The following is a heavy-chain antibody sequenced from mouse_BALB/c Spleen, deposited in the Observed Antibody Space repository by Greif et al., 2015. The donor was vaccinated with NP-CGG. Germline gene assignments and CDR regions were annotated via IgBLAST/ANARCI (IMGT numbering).Heavy chain of an antibody. CDR1: GFSLTSYG. CDR2: IWSDGST. CDR3: ARHDDGYDYYAMDY. J-gene: IGHJ4*01. V-gene: IGHV2-6-2*01. Sequence: VKLVESGPDLVAPSQSLSITCTVSGFSLTSYGVHWVRQPPGKGLEWLVVIWSDGSTTYNSALKSRLSISKDNSKSQVFLKMNSLQTDDTAMYYCARHDDGYDYYAMDYWGQGTSVTVSS. D-gene: IGHD2-3*01.